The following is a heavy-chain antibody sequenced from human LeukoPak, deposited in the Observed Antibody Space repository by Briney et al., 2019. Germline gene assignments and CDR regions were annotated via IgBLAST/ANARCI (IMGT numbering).Heavy chain of an antibody. CDR1: GGSISSSSGNC. V-gene: IGHV4-4*02. J-gene: IGHJ4*02. CDR3: ARNGGNSDFDY. CDR2: IYHSGST. Sequence: PSETLSLTCAVSGGSISSSSGNCWTWVRQPPGKGLEWIGEIYHSGSTNYNPSLKSRVTMLLDKSKNQFSLKLSSVTAADTAVYYCARNGGNSDFDYWGQGTLVTVPS. D-gene: IGHD4-23*01.